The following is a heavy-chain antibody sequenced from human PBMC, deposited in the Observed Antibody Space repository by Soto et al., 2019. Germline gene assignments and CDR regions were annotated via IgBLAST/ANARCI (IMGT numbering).Heavy chain of an antibody. D-gene: IGHD2-15*01. CDR2: INAGNGNT. V-gene: IGHV1-3*01. CDR1: GYTFTSYA. CDR3: ARDRRYCSGGSCYPYYFDY. Sequence: ASVKVSCKASGYTFTSYAMHWVRQAPGQRLEWMGWINAGNGNTKYSQKFQGRVTITRDTSASTAYMELSSLRSEDTAVYYCARDRRYCSGGSCYPYYFDYWGQGTLVTVSS. J-gene: IGHJ4*02.